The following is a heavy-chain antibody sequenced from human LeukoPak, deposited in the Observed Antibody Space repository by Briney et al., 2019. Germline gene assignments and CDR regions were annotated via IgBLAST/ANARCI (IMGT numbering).Heavy chain of an antibody. CDR1: GFTFSTSW. CDR3: VRGGFPAGGDV. V-gene: IGHV3-74*01. J-gene: IGHJ4*02. CDR2: MNIDGTIT. D-gene: IGHD6-25*01. Sequence: GGSLRLSCAASGFTFSTSWRHWVRQAPGKGLVWVSRMNIDGTITTYADSVKGRFAVSRDNAKNTVSLQMNSLRVEDTAVYFCVRGGFPAGGDVWGQGTLVSVSS.